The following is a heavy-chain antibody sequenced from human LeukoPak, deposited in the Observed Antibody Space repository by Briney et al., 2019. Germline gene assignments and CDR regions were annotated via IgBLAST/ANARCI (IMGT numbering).Heavy chain of an antibody. CDR1: GYTFTSYA. J-gene: IGHJ6*02. D-gene: IGHD3-10*01. V-gene: IGHV1-3*01. CDR3: ARGVSSYYYYGMDV. Sequence: ASVKVSCKASGYTFTSYAMHWVRQAPGQRHEWMGWINAGNGNTKYSQKFQGRVTITRNTSASTAYMELSSLRSEDTAVYYCARGVSSYYYYGMDVWGQGTTVTVSS. CDR2: INAGNGNT.